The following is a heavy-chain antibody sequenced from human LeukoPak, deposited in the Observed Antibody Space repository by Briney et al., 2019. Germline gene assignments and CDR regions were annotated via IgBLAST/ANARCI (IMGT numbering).Heavy chain of an antibody. J-gene: IGHJ5*02. CDR2: INHSGST. D-gene: IGHD3-10*01. V-gene: IGHV4-34*01. Sequence: SETLSLTCAVYGGSFSGYYWSWIRQPPGKGLEWIGEINHSGSTNYNPSLKSRVTISVDTSKNQFSLKLSSVTAADTAVYYCARVTRGVYNWFDPWGQGTLVTVPS. CDR1: GGSFSGYY. CDR3: ARVTRGVYNWFDP.